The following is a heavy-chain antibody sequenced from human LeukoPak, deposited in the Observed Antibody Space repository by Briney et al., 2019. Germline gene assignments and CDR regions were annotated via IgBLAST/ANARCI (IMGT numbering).Heavy chain of an antibody. J-gene: IGHJ4*02. D-gene: IGHD2-21*01. CDR1: GFTVSSNY. CDR2: IYSGGST. V-gene: IGHV3-53*01. CDR3: AKRGFVIRVFLVGFHKEANYFDS. Sequence: GGSLRLSCAASGFTVSSNYMGWVRQAPGKGLEWVSVIYSGGSTYYADSVKGRFTISRDNSRNTLFLQMNSLRAEDTAVYFCAKRGFVIRVFLVGFHKEANYFDSWGQGALVTVSS.